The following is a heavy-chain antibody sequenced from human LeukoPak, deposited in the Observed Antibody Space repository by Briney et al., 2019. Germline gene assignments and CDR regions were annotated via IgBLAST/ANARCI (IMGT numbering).Heavy chain of an antibody. J-gene: IGHJ4*02. V-gene: IGHV3-30*03. CDR2: ISYDGSNK. Sequence: PGGSLRLSCAASGFTFSSYGMHWVRQAPGKGLEWVAVISYDGSNKYYADSVKGRFTISRDNSKNTLYLQMNSLRAEDTAVYYCARDFVVVPATHYWGQGTLVTVSS. CDR3: ARDFVVVPATHY. CDR1: GFTFSSYG. D-gene: IGHD2-2*01.